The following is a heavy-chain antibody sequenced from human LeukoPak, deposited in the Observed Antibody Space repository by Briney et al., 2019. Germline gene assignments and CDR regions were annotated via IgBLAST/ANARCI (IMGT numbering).Heavy chain of an antibody. V-gene: IGHV1-18*01. CDR2: ISAYNGNT. Sequence: GASVKVSCKASRYTFTSYGISSVRQSPGQGREGMGWISAYNGNTNYAQKLQGRVTMTTDTSTSTAYMELRSLRSDDTAVYYCARSDIVATIDRVFFDYWGQGTLVTVSS. D-gene: IGHD5-12*01. CDR3: ARSDIVATIDRVFFDY. CDR1: RYTFTSYG. J-gene: IGHJ4*02.